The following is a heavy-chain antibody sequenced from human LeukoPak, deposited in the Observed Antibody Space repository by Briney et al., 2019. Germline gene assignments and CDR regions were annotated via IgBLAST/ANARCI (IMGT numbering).Heavy chain of an antibody. Sequence: SVKVSCKASGGTFSSYAISWVRQAPGQGLEWMGRIIPIFGIANYAQKFQGRVTITADKSTSTAYMELSSLRSEDTAVYYCARETIDGSGSYYNYRTNWFDPWGQGTLVTVSS. D-gene: IGHD3-10*01. CDR2: IIPIFGIA. J-gene: IGHJ5*02. CDR3: ARETIDGSGSYYNYRTNWFDP. CDR1: GGTFSSYA. V-gene: IGHV1-69*04.